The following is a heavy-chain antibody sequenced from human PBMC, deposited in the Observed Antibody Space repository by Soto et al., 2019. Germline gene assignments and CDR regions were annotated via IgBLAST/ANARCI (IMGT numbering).Heavy chain of an antibody. J-gene: IGHJ4*02. CDR2: ISWNSGNL. CDR1: GFTFDDYA. V-gene: IGHV3-9*01. Sequence: EVQLVESGGGLVQPGRSLRLSCAASGFTFDDYAMHWVRQGPGKGLEWVSSISWNSGNLGYADSVKGRFTISRDNAKTSLYLQMSSLRGEDTALYYCAKGASTTVFAFNDYWGQGTLVTVSS. D-gene: IGHD4-17*01. CDR3: AKGASTTVFAFNDY.